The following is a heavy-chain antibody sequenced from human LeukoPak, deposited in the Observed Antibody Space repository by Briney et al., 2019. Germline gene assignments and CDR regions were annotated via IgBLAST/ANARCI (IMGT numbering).Heavy chain of an antibody. CDR2: IYRGGST. CDR3: ARGIVAAGTRDAFDI. J-gene: IGHJ3*02. CDR1: GFTFSSNA. D-gene: IGHD6-13*01. Sequence: GGSLRLSCAGSGFTFSSNAMSWVRQAPGKGLEWVSVIYRGGSTYYADSVKGRVTISRDNSRNTLYLQMNSLRAEDTAVYYCARGIVAAGTRDAFDIWGQGTTVTVSS. V-gene: IGHV3-53*01.